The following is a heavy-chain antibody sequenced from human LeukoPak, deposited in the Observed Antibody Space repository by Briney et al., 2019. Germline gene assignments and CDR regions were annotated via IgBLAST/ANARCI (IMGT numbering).Heavy chain of an antibody. CDR3: ARPGADCGSAGCYTYPYYGLDV. CDR2: ISAYNGNT. D-gene: IGHD2-2*02. Sequence: ASVKVSCKASGYSFSGHGITWVRQAPGQGLEWMGWISAYNGNTKYAQNLQGRVTMTTDISTSTAYMELRSLRSDDTAVYYCARPGADCGSAGCYTYPYYGLDVWGQGTTVTVSS. CDR1: GYSFSGHG. V-gene: IGHV1-18*01. J-gene: IGHJ6*02.